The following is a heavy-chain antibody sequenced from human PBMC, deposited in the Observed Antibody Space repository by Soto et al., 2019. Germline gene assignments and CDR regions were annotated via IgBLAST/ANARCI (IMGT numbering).Heavy chain of an antibody. Sequence: EVQLLESGGGLVQPGGSLRLSCAASGFPFSTSAMNWVRQAPGKGLEWVSIISASSDAAYYAESVKGRFASSRDNSKNTLYLQMNSLRAEDPAVYYCAKYSGSYPVYNGMSLSGQGTKVTGS. CDR1: GFPFSTSA. CDR3: AKYSGSYPVYNGMSL. CDR2: ISASSDAA. J-gene: IGHJ6*02. V-gene: IGHV3-23*01. D-gene: IGHD1-26*01.